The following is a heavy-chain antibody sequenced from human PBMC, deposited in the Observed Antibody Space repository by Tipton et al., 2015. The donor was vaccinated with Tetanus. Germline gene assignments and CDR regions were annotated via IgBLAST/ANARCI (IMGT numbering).Heavy chain of an antibody. J-gene: IGHJ5*02. CDR2: ISAYNGNT. CDR1: GYTFTSYG. CDR3: ARDSYDFLSKGWFDP. D-gene: IGHD3-3*01. Sequence: QMQLVQSGAEVKKPGASVKVSCKASGYTFTSYGISWVRQAPGQVLEWMGWISAYNGNTNYAQKLQGRVTMTTDTSTSTAYMELRSLRSDDTAVYYCARDSYDFLSKGWFDPWGQGTLVTVSS. V-gene: IGHV1-18*04.